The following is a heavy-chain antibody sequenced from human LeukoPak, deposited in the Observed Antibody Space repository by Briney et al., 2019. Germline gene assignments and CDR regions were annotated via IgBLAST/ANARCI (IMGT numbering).Heavy chain of an antibody. J-gene: IGHJ5*02. CDR2: ISGSGGST. CDR1: GFTFSSYA. CDR3: ARHTDCSGGSCHNWFDP. D-gene: IGHD2-15*01. V-gene: IGHV3-23*01. Sequence: GGSLRLSCAASGFTFSSYAMSWVRQAPGKGLEWVSAISGSGGSTYYADSVKGRFTISRDNSKNTLYLQMNSLKASDTAMYYCARHTDCSGGSCHNWFDPWGQGTLVTVSS.